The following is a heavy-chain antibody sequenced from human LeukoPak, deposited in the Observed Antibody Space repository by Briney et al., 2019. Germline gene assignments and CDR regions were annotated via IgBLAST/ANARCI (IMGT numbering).Heavy chain of an antibody. CDR2: ISDYYGNT. V-gene: IGHV1-18*01. Sequence: ASVKVSCKASGYTFSSYGISWGREAPGQGVGWVGWISDYYGNTNYAQKLQRRVTMTTDTSTSTAYMELGSLRSDGAAVYYYARVGTVVRGDYWGQGTLVTVSS. D-gene: IGHD4-23*01. CDR3: ARVGTVVRGDY. CDR1: GYTFSSYG. J-gene: IGHJ4*02.